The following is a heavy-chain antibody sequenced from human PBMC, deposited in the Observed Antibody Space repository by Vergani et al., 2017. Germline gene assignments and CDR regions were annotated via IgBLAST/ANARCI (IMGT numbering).Heavy chain of an antibody. CDR2: IKSKTDGGTT. CDR1: GGSVSSGSYY. V-gene: IGHV3-15*01. Sequence: VQLQESGPGLVKPSETLSLTCTVSGGSVSSGSYYWSWVRQAPGKGLEWVGRIKSKTDGGTTDYAAPVKGRFTISRDDSKNTLYLQMNSLKTEDTAVYYCKGPDYYYMDVWGKGTTVTVSS. CDR3: KGPDYYYMDV. J-gene: IGHJ6*03.